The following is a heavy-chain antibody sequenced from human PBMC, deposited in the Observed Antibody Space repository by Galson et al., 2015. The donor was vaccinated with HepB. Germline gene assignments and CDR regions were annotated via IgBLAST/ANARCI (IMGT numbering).Heavy chain of an antibody. CDR2: ISYDGSNK. D-gene: IGHD1-20*01. V-gene: IGHV3-30*18. J-gene: IGHJ3*02. Sequence: SLRLSCAASGFTFSSYGMHWVRQAPGKGLEWVAVISYDGSNKYYADSVKGRFTISRDNSKNTLYLQMNSLRAEDTAVYYCANIGITGSRRGAFDIWGQGTMVTVSS. CDR1: GFTFSSYG. CDR3: ANIGITGSRRGAFDI.